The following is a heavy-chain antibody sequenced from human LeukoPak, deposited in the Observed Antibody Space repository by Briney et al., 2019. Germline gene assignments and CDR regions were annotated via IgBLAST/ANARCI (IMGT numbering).Heavy chain of an antibody. CDR3: ARALYCSSTSCPSGMDV. CDR2: ITSSSSNI. CDR1: GFTFSSYS. J-gene: IGHJ6*02. V-gene: IGHV3-21*01. Sequence: GGSLRLSCAASGFTFSSYSMKWVRQAPGKGLEWVSSITSSSSNIYYADSMKGRFTISRDNAKNSLFLQMNSLRAEDTAVYYCARALYCSSTSCPSGMDVWGQGNPGHRLL. D-gene: IGHD2-2*01.